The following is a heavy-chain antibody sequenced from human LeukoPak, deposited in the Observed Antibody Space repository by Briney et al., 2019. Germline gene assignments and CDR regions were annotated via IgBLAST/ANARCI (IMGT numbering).Heavy chain of an antibody. J-gene: IGHJ4*02. CDR2: IYYSGST. CDR1: GGSIGSYY. Sequence: SETLSLTCTVSGGSIGSYYWSWIRQPPGKGLEWIGYIYYSGSTNYNPSLKSRVTISVDTSKNQFSLKLNSVTAADTAVYYCARDPRSGNWGQGTLVTVSS. V-gene: IGHV4-59*12. CDR3: ARDPRSGN. D-gene: IGHD1-26*01.